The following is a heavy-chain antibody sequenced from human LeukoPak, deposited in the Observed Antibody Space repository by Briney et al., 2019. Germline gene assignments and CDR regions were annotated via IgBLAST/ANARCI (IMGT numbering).Heavy chain of an antibody. Sequence: SETLSLTCTVSGGSISNTNYFRGWIRQPPGKGLEWVRNIYYSGTTYYNPSLKSQVTISVDTSKNQFSLKLSSVTAADTAVYYCATYYYDSSGYYPGFDHWGQGTLVTVSS. CDR1: GGSISNTNYF. D-gene: IGHD3-22*01. CDR3: ATYYYDSSGYYPGFDH. CDR2: IYYSGTT. J-gene: IGHJ4*02. V-gene: IGHV4-39*01.